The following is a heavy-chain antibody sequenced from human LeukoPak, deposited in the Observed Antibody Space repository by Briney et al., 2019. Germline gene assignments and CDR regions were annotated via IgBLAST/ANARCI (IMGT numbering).Heavy chain of an antibody. J-gene: IGHJ4*02. CDR1: GGSISSYY. Sequence: SETLSLTCTVSGGSISSYYWSWIRQPPGKGLEWIGYIYYSGSTNYNPSLKSRVTISVDTSKNQFSLKLSSVTAAETAVYYCARESYDSSVGGFDYWGQGTLVTVSS. V-gene: IGHV4-59*01. CDR3: ARESYDSSVGGFDY. CDR2: IYYSGST. D-gene: IGHD3-22*01.